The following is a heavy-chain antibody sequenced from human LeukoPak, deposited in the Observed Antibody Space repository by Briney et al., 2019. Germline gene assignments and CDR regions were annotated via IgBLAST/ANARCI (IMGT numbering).Heavy chain of an antibody. V-gene: IGHV3-23*01. Sequence: GGSLRLSCAASGFTFSNYAMTWVRQAPGKGLEWVSGISGSGGSTYYADSVKGRFTISRDNSKNTLYLQMNSLRAEDTAVYYCAKPRNIVVVPAAIDWFDPWGQGTLVTVSS. CDR1: GFTFSNYA. CDR2: ISGSGGST. J-gene: IGHJ5*02. D-gene: IGHD2-2*01. CDR3: AKPRNIVVVPAAIDWFDP.